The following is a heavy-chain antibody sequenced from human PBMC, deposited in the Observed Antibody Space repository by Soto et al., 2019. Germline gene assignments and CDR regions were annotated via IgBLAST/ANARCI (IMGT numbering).Heavy chain of an antibody. CDR1: GGSISSSSYY. J-gene: IGHJ4*02. Sequence: SETLSLTCTVSGGSISSSSYYWGWIRQPPGKGLEWIGSIYYSGSTYYNPSLKSRVTISVDTSKNQFSLKLSSVTAADTAVYYCASPPAAGTINYFDYWGQGTLVTVSS. CDR3: ASPPAAGTINYFDY. CDR2: IYYSGST. V-gene: IGHV4-39*01. D-gene: IGHD6-13*01.